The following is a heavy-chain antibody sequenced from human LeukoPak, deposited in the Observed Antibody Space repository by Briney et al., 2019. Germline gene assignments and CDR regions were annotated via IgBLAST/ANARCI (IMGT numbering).Heavy chain of an antibody. V-gene: IGHV1-18*01. CDR3: ARGGSRAFDI. J-gene: IGHJ3*02. CDR1: NYTFISYS. D-gene: IGHD3-10*01. CDR2: ISTYNGRT. Sequence: ASVKVSCKASNYTFISYSITWVRQAPGQGLEWMGWISTYNGRTNYAPNFQDRVTMTSDRSTSTAYMELRSLRSDDTAVYYCARGGSRAFDIWAKGQWSPSLQ.